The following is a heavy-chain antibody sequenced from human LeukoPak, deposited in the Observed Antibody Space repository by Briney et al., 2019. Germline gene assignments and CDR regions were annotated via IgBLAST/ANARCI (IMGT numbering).Heavy chain of an antibody. J-gene: IGHJ4*02. D-gene: IGHD6-13*01. V-gene: IGHV4-34*01. CDR1: GGSFSGYY. CDR3: ARLGKSAGIDS. CDR2: INHSGST. Sequence: SETLSLTCAVYGGSFSGYYWSWIRQPPGKGLEWIGEINHSGSTNYNPSLKSRVTLSVDTSKNQFSLRLGSVTAADTAVYYCARLGKSAGIDSWGPGTLVTVSS.